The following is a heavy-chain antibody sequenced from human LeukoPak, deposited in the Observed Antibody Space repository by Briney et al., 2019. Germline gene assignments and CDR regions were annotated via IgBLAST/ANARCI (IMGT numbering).Heavy chain of an antibody. D-gene: IGHD6-13*01. J-gene: IGHJ1*01. Sequence: GGSLRLSCAASGFTFSSSWMHWVRQAPGKGLVWVSRINGDGRSFSYADSVKGRFTISRGNAKNSLHLQMNSLRIEDTALYYCASGRYSSSWPYFQHWGQGTLVTVSS. V-gene: IGHV3-74*01. CDR3: ASGRYSSSWPYFQH. CDR2: INGDGRSF. CDR1: GFTFSSSW.